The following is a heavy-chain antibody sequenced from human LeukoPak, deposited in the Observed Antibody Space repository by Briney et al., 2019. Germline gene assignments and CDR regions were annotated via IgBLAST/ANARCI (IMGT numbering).Heavy chain of an antibody. CDR1: GGSISSYY. D-gene: IGHD6-25*01. CDR2: IYDSGST. V-gene: IGHV4-59*08. Sequence: SETLSLTCAVPGGSISSYYWNWIRQPPGKGLEWIGYIYDSGSTNYNPSLKSRVTISVDTSKNQFSLKLSSVTAADTAVYYCARHPQYSSARFDYWGQGTLVTVSS. J-gene: IGHJ4*02. CDR3: ARHPQYSSARFDY.